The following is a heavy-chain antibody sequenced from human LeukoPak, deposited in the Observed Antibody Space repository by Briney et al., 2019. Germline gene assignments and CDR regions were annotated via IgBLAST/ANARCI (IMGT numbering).Heavy chain of an antibody. V-gene: IGHV4-34*01. CDR3: ARTRYYYNSRSYGAPYYFDY. D-gene: IGHD3-10*01. Sequence: PSETLFLTCAVYGGSFSGYYWSWIRQPPGKGLEWIGEINHSGSTNYNPSLKSRVTISVDTSKNQFSLKLSSVTAADTAVYYCARTRYYYNSRSYGAPYYFDYWGQGTLVTVSS. CDR1: GGSFSGYY. CDR2: INHSGST. J-gene: IGHJ4*02.